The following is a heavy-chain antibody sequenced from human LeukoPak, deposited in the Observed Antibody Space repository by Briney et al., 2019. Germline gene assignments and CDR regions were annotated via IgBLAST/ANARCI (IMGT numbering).Heavy chain of an antibody. Sequence: GGSLRLSCAASGFTFSSYWMSWVRQAPGKGLEWVANIKQDGSEKHYVDSVKGRFTISRDNAKNSLYLQMNSPSAEDTAVYYCATDLSSSSPPLDYWGQGTLVTVSS. V-gene: IGHV3-7*01. CDR1: GFTFSSYW. J-gene: IGHJ4*02. D-gene: IGHD6-6*01. CDR3: ATDLSSSSPPLDY. CDR2: IKQDGSEK.